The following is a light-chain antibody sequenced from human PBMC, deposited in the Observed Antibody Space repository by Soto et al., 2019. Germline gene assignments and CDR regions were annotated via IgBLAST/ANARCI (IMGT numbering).Light chain of an antibody. V-gene: IGLV2-14*01. CDR3: SSYTSSSTLGGV. J-gene: IGLJ2*01. CDR2: EVS. CDR1: SSDVGGYNY. Sequence: QSALTQPASVSGSPGQSITISCTGTSSDVGGYNYVSWYQQHPGKAPKLMIYEVSNRPSGVSNRFSGSKSGNTASLTISGRQAEDEADYYCSSYTSSSTLGGVFGGGTKLTVL.